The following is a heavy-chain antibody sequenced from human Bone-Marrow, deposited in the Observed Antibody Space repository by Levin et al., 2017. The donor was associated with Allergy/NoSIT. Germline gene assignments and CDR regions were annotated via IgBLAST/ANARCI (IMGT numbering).Heavy chain of an antibody. Sequence: GGSLRLSCAASGFTVSSNYMSWVRQAPGKGLEWVSVIYSGGDTYYADSVKGRFTISRDNSKNTLSLQMNSLRAEDTAVYYCARGVDYGDYSPDDYWGQGTLVTVSS. D-gene: IGHD4-17*01. V-gene: IGHV3-53*01. CDR1: GFTVSSNY. J-gene: IGHJ4*02. CDR2: IYSGGDT. CDR3: ARGVDYGDYSPDDY.